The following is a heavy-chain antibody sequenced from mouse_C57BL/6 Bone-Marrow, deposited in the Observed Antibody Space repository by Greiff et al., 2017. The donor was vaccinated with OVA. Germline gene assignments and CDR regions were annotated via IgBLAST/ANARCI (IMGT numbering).Heavy chain of an antibody. CDR1: GYAFTNYL. CDR3: ARRGSYYFDY. J-gene: IGHJ2*01. CDR2: INPGSGGT. Sequence: VKLMESGAELVRPGTSVKVSCKASGYAFTNYLIEWVKQRPGQGLEWIGVINPGSGGTNYNEKFKGKATLTADKSSSTAYMQLSSLTSEDSAVYFCARRGSYYFDYWGQGTTLTVSS. V-gene: IGHV1-54*01.